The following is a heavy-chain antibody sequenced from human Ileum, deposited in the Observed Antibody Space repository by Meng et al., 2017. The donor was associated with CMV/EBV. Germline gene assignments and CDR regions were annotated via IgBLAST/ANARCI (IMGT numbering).Heavy chain of an antibody. J-gene: IGHJ4*02. Sequence: EVQLVESGGGLVQPGESLRLSCAASGFTFSGHWMHWVRHAPGKGLVWVSRINADGSSINYADSVKGRFTISRDNAKNTLYLQMSSLSTEDTAVYYCTRGVNAAYGLFDYWGQGALVTVSS. CDR2: INADGSSI. CDR1: GFTFSGHW. D-gene: IGHD4-17*01. V-gene: IGHV3-74*01. CDR3: TRGVNAAYGLFDY.